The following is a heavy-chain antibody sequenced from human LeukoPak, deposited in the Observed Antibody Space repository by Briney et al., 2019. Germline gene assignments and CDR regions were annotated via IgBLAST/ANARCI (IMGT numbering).Heavy chain of an antibody. Sequence: ASVKVSCKASGYTFTGYYMHWVRQAPGQGLEWMGWINPNSGGTNYAQKFQGRVTMTRDTSISTAYMELSRLRSDDTAVYYCATAGYSSSWYDAFDIWGQGTMVTVS. J-gene: IGHJ3*02. CDR2: INPNSGGT. D-gene: IGHD6-13*01. V-gene: IGHV1-2*02. CDR3: ATAGYSSSWYDAFDI. CDR1: GYTFTGYY.